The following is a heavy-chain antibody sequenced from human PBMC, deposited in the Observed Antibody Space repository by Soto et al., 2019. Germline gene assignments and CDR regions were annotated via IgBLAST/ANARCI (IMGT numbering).Heavy chain of an antibody. D-gene: IGHD1-26*01. CDR3: ARGLPTSYSGSYPFDY. Sequence: ETLSLTCAVYGGSFSGYYWSWIRQPPGKGLEWIGEINHSGSTNYNPSLKSRVTISVDTSKNQFSLKLSSVTAADTAVYYCARGLPTSYSGSYPFDYWGQGTLVTVSS. V-gene: IGHV4-34*01. CDR1: GGSFSGYY. J-gene: IGHJ4*02. CDR2: INHSGST.